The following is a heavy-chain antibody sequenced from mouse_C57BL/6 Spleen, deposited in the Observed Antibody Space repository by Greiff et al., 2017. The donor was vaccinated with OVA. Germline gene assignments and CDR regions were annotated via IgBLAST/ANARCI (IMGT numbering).Heavy chain of an antibody. J-gene: IGHJ3*01. CDR1: GYTFTSYW. Sequence: QVQLQQPGAELVKPGASVKMSCKASGYTFTSYWITWVKQRPGQGLEWIGDIYPGSGSTNYNEKFKSKATLTVDTSSSTAYMQLSSLTSEDSAVYYCAKEEVYDVYPAWFAYWGQGTLVTVSA. D-gene: IGHD2-3*01. V-gene: IGHV1-55*01. CDR3: AKEEVYDVYPAWFAY. CDR2: IYPGSGST.